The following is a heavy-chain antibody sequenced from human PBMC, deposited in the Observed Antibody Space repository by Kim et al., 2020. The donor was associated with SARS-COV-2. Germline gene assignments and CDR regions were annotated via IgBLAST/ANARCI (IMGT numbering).Heavy chain of an antibody. CDR2: IWYDGSNK. V-gene: IGHV3-33*06. CDR3: AKDEDYYGSGITDY. D-gene: IGHD3-10*01. CDR1: GFTFSSYG. Sequence: GGSLRLSCAASGFTFSSYGMHWVRQAPGKGLEWVAVIWYDGSNKYYADSVKGRFTISRDNSKNTLYLQMNSLRAEDTAVYYCAKDEDYYGSGITDYWGQGTLVTVSS. J-gene: IGHJ4*02.